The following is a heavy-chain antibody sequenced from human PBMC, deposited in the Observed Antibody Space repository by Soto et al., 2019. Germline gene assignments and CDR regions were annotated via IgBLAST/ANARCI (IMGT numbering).Heavy chain of an antibody. V-gene: IGHV4-4*07. CDR3: ARDQGVVVTADNWFDP. CDR2: IFSSGST. CDR1: GGSITDYS. J-gene: IGHJ5*02. D-gene: IGHD2-21*02. Sequence: WETLSLTCAVYGGSITDYSWVWIRQPAGKGLEWIGRIFSSGSTNYNPSLKGRITMSLDTSKNQFSLKLNSATATDTAVYFCARDQGVVVTADNWFDPWGQGILVTVSS.